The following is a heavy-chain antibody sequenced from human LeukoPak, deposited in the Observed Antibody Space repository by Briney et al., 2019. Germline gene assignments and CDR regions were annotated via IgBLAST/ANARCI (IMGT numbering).Heavy chain of an antibody. D-gene: IGHD1-14*01. CDR2: ISGSGGST. CDR3: AKDFPILSTTQNYYYYMDV. Sequence: PGGSLRLSCAASGFTFSSYAMSWVRQAPGKGLEWVSAISGSGGSTYYADSVKGRFTISRDNSKNTLYLQMSSLRAEDTAVYYCAKDFPILSTTQNYYYYMDVWGKGTTVTVSS. CDR1: GFTFSSYA. J-gene: IGHJ6*03. V-gene: IGHV3-23*01.